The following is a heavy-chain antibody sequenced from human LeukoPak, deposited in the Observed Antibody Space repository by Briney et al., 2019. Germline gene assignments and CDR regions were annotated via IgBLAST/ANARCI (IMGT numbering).Heavy chain of an antibody. J-gene: IGHJ5*02. D-gene: IGHD1-1*01. CDR3: ASGEEYNWNDEGFDP. CDR1: GGSISSSSYY. V-gene: IGHV4-39*01. CDR2: IYYSGST. Sequence: SETLSLTCTVSGGSISSSSYYWGWIRQPPGKGLEWIGSIYYSGSTYYNPSLRSRVTISVDTSKNQFSLKLSSVTAADTAVYYCASGEEYNWNDEGFDPWGQGTLVTVSS.